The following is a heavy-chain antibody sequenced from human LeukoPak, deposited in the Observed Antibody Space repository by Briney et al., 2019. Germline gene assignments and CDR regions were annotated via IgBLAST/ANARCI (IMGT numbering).Heavy chain of an antibody. D-gene: IGHD4-17*01. CDR3: ARDISASGDYVSAY. Sequence: PGGSLRLSCAASGFTFSSYSMNWVRQAPGEGLEWVSSISSSTSYKYYADSVKGRFTISRDNARNSLYLQMNSLRAEDTAVYYCARDISASGDYVSAYWGQGTLVTVSS. J-gene: IGHJ4*02. V-gene: IGHV3-21*01. CDR2: ISSSTSYK. CDR1: GFTFSSYS.